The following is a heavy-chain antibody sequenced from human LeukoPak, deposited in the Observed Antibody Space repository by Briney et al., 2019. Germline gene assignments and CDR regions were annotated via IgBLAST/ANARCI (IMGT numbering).Heavy chain of an antibody. CDR3: ARAVAGSPRYFDL. V-gene: IGHV3-7*01. J-gene: IGHJ2*01. CDR1: GFTFSSYW. CDR2: IKQDGSEK. Sequence: GESLRLSCAASGFTFSSYWMSWVRQAPGKGLECLANIKQDGSEKYYVDSVKGRFTISRDNAKNSLYLQMNSLRAEDTAVSYCARAVAGSPRYFDLWGRGTLVTVSS. D-gene: IGHD6-19*01.